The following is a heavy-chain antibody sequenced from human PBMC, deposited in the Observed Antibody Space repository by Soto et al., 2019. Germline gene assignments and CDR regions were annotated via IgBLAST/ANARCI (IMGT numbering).Heavy chain of an antibody. CDR1: GFNFSSYA. D-gene: IGHD3-22*01. CDR2: ISGSGGST. J-gene: IGHJ4*02. CDR3: AKDDYDSSGSSDY. V-gene: IGHV3-23*01. Sequence: GSLSLSYAASGFNFSSYAMSLVRQDPGKGLEWVSAISGSGGSTYYADSVKGRFTISRDNSKNTLYLQMNSLRAEDTAVYYCAKDDYDSSGSSDYWGQGTLVTVSS.